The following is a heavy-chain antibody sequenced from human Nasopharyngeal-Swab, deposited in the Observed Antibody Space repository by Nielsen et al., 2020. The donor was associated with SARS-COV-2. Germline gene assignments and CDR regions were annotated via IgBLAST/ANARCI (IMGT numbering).Heavy chain of an antibody. D-gene: IGHD6-19*01. CDR2: ISYDGSNK. V-gene: IGHV3-30-3*01. J-gene: IGHJ4*02. CDR1: GFTFSSYA. Sequence: SCAASGFTFSSYAMHWVRQAPGKGLEWVAVISYDGSNKYYADSVKGRFTISRDNSKNTLYLQMNSLRAEDTAVYYCARGVEDSSGWIDYFDYWGQGTLVTVSS. CDR3: ARGVEDSSGWIDYFDY.